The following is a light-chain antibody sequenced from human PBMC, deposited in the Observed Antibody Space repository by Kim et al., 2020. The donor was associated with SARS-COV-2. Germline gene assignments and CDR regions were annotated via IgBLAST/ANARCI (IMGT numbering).Light chain of an antibody. CDR2: AAS. Sequence: ASVGDIVTITCRASQSISSYLHWYQQKPGKAPKLLIYAASSLQSGVPSRFSGSGSGTDFTLTISSLQPEDFATYFCQQSYTHPVTFGQGTKVDIK. V-gene: IGKV1-39*01. J-gene: IGKJ1*01. CDR1: QSISSY. CDR3: QQSYTHPVT.